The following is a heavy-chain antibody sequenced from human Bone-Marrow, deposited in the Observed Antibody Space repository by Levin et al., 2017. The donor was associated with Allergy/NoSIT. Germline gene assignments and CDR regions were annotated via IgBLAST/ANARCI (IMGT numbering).Heavy chain of an antibody. CDR3: AKGWASGWSRSFNYFSH. Sequence: LSLTCAASGFTFSSFAMTWVRQAPGKGLEWVSAISGSGRNTYFADSVKGRCTISRDNSKNTLSLQMVSLGAEDTAVYYCAKGWASGWSRSFNYFSHWGQGTLVTVSS. D-gene: IGHD6-19*01. V-gene: IGHV3-23*01. CDR2: ISGSGRNT. J-gene: IGHJ4*02. CDR1: GFTFSSFA.